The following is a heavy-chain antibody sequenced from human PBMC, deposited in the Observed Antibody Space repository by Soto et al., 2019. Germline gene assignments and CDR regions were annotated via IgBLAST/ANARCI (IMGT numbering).Heavy chain of an antibody. CDR3: ARGYPRPDDYGGRGPVDY. CDR2: ISAHNGNT. V-gene: IGHV1-18*01. J-gene: IGHJ4*02. D-gene: IGHD4-17*01. Sequence: ASVKVSCKASDYAFTSYGISWVRQAPGQGLEWMGWISAHNGNTNYAQKLQGRVTMTTDTSTSTAYMELRSLRSDDTVVYYCARGYPRPDDYGGRGPVDYWGQGTLVTVS. CDR1: DYAFTSYG.